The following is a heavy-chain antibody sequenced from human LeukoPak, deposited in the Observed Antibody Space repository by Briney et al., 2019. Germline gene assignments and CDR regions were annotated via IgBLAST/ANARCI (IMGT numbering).Heavy chain of an antibody. Sequence: PSETLSLTCTVSGGSISSYYWSWIRQPAGKGLEWIGRIYTSGSTNYNPSLKSRVTMSADTSKNQFSLKLSSVTAADTAVYYCAREITYYYDSSGYLTFDYWGQGTLVTVSS. J-gene: IGHJ4*02. D-gene: IGHD3-22*01. CDR2: IYTSGST. CDR1: GGSISSYY. CDR3: AREITYYYDSSGYLTFDY. V-gene: IGHV4-4*07.